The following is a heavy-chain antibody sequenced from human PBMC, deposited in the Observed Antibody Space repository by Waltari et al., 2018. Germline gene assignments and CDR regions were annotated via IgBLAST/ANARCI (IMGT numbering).Heavy chain of an antibody. Sequence: QVQLVQSGAEVKKPGASVKVSCKASGYTFTSYDINRVRQPTGQGLEWMGWMNPNSGNTGYAQKFQGRVTMTRNTSISTADMELSSLRSEDTAVYYCARVRVTPYYYYYMDVWGKGTTVTVSS. J-gene: IGHJ6*03. CDR2: MNPNSGNT. V-gene: IGHV1-8*01. CDR1: GYTFTSYD. D-gene: IGHD3-10*01. CDR3: ARVRVTPYYYYYMDV.